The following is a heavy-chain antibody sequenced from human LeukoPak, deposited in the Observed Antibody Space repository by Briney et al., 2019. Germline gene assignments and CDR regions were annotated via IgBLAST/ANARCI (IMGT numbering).Heavy chain of an antibody. V-gene: IGHV1-58*02. D-gene: IGHD1-26*01. Sequence: GASVKVSCKASGYTFTGYYMHWVRQARGQRLEWIGWIVVGSGNTNYAQKFQERVTITRDMSTSTAYMELSSLRSEDTAVYYCAAEDRSGSYSPFDYWGQGTLVTVSS. J-gene: IGHJ4*02. CDR3: AAEDRSGSYSPFDY. CDR1: GYTFTGYY. CDR2: IVVGSGNT.